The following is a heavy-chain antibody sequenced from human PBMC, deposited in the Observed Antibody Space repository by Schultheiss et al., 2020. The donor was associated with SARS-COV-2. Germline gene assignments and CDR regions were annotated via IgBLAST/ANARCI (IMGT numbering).Heavy chain of an antibody. CDR2: ISYTGSP. D-gene: IGHD3-22*01. CDR1: SGSLIPYY. CDR3: ARDDGSSGIADH. J-gene: IGHJ4*02. V-gene: IGHV4-59*12. Sequence: SETLSLTCTVSSGSLIPYYWTWIRQPPGKGLEWIGYISYTGSPSYNPSLKSRVTFSLDTSKKQFSLRLSSVTAADTAVYYCARDDGSSGIADHWGQGTLVTVSS.